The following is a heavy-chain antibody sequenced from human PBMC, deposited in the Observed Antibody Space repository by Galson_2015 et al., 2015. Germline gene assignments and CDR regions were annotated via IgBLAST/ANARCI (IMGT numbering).Heavy chain of an antibody. D-gene: IGHD5-18*01. Sequence: SLRLSCAASGFTFSTFYMNWVRQAPGKGLEWVSSVSYTGTTTHYADSVKGRFTISRDNAKNALYIQMNSLRAEDTAVYYCAKDPAFSSSHSYCCFASWGQGTLVTVSS. V-gene: IGHV3-23*01. CDR3: AKDPAFSSSHSYCCFAS. CDR2: VSYTGTTT. CDR1: GFTFSTFY. J-gene: IGHJ4*02.